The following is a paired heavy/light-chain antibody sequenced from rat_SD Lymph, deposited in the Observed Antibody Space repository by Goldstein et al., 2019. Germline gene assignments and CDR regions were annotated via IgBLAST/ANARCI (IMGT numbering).Heavy chain of an antibody. CDR2: ISSSSSYI. CDR3: ARPAYGYNPSWFAY. Sequence: EVQLVESGGGLVQPGRSLKLSCLASGFTFSNYGMNWIRQAPGKGLEWVASISSSSSYIYYADTVKGRFTISRDNAKNTLYLQMTSLRSEDTALYYCARPAYGYNPSWFAYWGQGTLVTVSS. J-gene: IGHJ3*01. V-gene: IGHV5-34*01. CDR1: GFTFSNYG. D-gene: IGHD1-9*01.
Light chain of an antibody. Sequence: DIQMTQSPSFLSASLGNSITITCHASQNIKGWLAWYQQKSGNAPELLIYKASSLQSGVPSRFSGSGSGTDYILTISNLQPEDIATYYCQHYQSFPLTFGSGTKLEIK. CDR3: QHYQSFPLT. CDR1: QNIKGW. J-gene: IGKJ5*01. V-gene: IGKV15S4*01. CDR2: KAS.